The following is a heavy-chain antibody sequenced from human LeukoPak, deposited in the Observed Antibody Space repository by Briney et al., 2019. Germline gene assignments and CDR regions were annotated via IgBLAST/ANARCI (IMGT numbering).Heavy chain of an antibody. V-gene: IGHV3-30*04. CDR3: ARDILAVALNPYYYYGMDV. CDR2: ISYDGSNK. D-gene: IGHD6-19*01. CDR1: GFTFSSYA. Sequence: GRSLRLSCAASGFTFSSYAMHWVRQAPGKGLEWVAVISYDGSNKYYADSVKGRFTISRDNSKNTLYLQMNSLRAEDTAVYYCARDILAVALNPYYYYGMDVWGQGTTVTVSS. J-gene: IGHJ6*02.